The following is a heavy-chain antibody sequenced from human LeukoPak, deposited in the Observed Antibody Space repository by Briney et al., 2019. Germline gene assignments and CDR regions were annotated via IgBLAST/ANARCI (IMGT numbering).Heavy chain of an antibody. CDR2: ISYDGSNK. CDR3: AKGSLVVTMISYFDY. Sequence: PGGSLRLSCAASGFTFSSYGMHWVRQAPGKGLEWVAVISYDGSNKYYADSVKGRFTISRDNSKNTLYLQMNSLRAEDTAVYYCAKGSLVVTMISYFDYWGQGTLVTVSS. V-gene: IGHV3-30*18. CDR1: GFTFSSYG. J-gene: IGHJ4*02. D-gene: IGHD2-21*02.